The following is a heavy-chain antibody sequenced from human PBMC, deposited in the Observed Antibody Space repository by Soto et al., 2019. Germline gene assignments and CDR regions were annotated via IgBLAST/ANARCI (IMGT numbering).Heavy chain of an antibody. CDR2: ISANNGDT. CDR3: ARMVRGYNIDYYYYMDV. J-gene: IGHJ6*03. D-gene: IGHD3-10*01. Sequence: QVQLVQSGAEVKKPGASVKVSCKASGYTFTSHGISWVRQAPGQGLEWLGWISANNGDTNYAQKFQGRVTVTTDTSTSTGYMELRSLRSEDTAVYYCARMVRGYNIDYYYYMDVWGKGTTVTVSS. CDR1: GYTFTSHG. V-gene: IGHV1-18*01.